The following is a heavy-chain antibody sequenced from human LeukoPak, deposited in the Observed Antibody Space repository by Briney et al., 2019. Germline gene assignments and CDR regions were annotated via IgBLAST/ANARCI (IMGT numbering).Heavy chain of an antibody. CDR1: GYTFTSYD. CDR3: ARARIPRDSSGWYGTPGNWFDS. J-gene: IGHJ5*01. D-gene: IGHD6-19*01. Sequence: ASVKVSCKASGYTFTSYDIHWVRQPTGQGLEWMGWMNPNSGNTGYAQKFQDRVTMTRNSSISTAYMEKSSLRSEDTAVYYGARARIPRDSSGWYGTPGNWFDSWGQGTLVTVSS. V-gene: IGHV1-8*01. CDR2: MNPNSGNT.